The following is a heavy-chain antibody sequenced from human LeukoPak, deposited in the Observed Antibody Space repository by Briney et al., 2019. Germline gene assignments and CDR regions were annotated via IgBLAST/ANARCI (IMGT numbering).Heavy chain of an antibody. CDR2: ISYSGTT. D-gene: IGHD3-10*01. CDR3: ARIFGFGGGYFDY. V-gene: IGHV4-34*11. CDR1: GGSFSGYY. Sequence: SETLSLTCAVYGGSFSGYYWSWIRQPPGKGLEWIGYISYSGTTNYNPSLKSRVTMSVDTSKNQFSLKLSSVTAADTAVYFCARIFGFGGGYFDYWGQGTLVTVYS. J-gene: IGHJ4*02.